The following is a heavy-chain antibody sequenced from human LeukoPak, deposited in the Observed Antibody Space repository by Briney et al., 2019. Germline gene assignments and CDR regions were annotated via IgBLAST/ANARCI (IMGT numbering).Heavy chain of an antibody. CDR2: ISGGGGTI. CDR1: GFTFSAYS. V-gene: IGHV3-48*01. CDR3: ARNQEIDYYDSSGFYWGVEY. D-gene: IGHD3-22*01. Sequence: GGSLRLSCAASGFTFSAYSMNWVRQAPGKGLEWVSYISGGGGTIYYADSVKGRFTISRDNAKNSLFLQMDSLRAEDTAVYYCARNQEIDYYDSSGFYWGVEYWGQGTLVTVSS. J-gene: IGHJ4*02.